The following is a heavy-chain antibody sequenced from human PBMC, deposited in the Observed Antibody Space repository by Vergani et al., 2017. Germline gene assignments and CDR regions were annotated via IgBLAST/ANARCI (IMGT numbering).Heavy chain of an antibody. Sequence: QVQLVQSGAEVKKPGASVKVSCKASGYTFSTYGISWVRQAPGQGLEWMGWISAYNGNTNYPEKFQGRLTMTTDTSTRTAYMELRSLRSDDTAVYYCARDLSSRRGPNWFDPWGQGTLVTVSS. V-gene: IGHV1-18*01. CDR3: ARDLSSRRGPNWFDP. CDR1: GYTFSTYG. J-gene: IGHJ5*02. CDR2: ISAYNGNT. D-gene: IGHD2-2*01.